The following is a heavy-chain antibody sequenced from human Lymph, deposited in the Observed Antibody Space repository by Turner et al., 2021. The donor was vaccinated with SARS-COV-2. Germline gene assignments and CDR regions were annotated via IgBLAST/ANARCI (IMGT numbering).Heavy chain of an antibody. J-gene: IGHJ4*02. Sequence: QVQLVASGGGVVQPGRSLRLSCAASGFTFSSNVMHWVRQAPGKGLEWVAVIWYDGSNKYYADSVKGRFTISRDNSKNTLYLQMNSLRAEDTAVYYCARGLGSSWYSGGFDYWGQGTLVTVSS. CDR2: IWYDGSNK. CDR3: ARGLGSSWYSGGFDY. D-gene: IGHD6-13*01. CDR1: GFTFSSNV. V-gene: IGHV3-33*01.